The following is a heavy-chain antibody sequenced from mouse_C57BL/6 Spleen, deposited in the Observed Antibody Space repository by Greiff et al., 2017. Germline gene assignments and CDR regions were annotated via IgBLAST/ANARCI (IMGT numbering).Heavy chain of an antibody. Sequence: EVQLVESGGDLGKPGGSLKLSCAASVFTFSSYGMSWVRQTPDKRLEWVATISSGGSYTYYPDSVKGRFTISRDNAKNTLYLQMSSLKSEDTAMYYCARPGRGKNYFDYWGQGTTLTVSS. CDR2: ISSGGSYT. CDR1: VFTFSSYG. CDR3: ARPGRGKNYFDY. J-gene: IGHJ2*01. V-gene: IGHV5-6*01. D-gene: IGHD1-1*01.